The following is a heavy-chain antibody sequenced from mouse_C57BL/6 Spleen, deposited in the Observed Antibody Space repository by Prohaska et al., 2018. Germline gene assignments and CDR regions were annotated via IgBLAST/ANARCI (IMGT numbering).Heavy chain of an antibody. D-gene: IGHD2-1*01. CDR3: AREGGYGNYDY. V-gene: IGHV1-26*01. CDR2: INPNNGVT. Sequence: EVQLQQSGPELVKPGASVKISCKSSGYTFTDYYMNWVKQSHGKSLEWIGDINPNNGVTSYNQKLKGKATLTVDKSSSTAYMELRSLTSEDSAVYYCAREGGYGNYDYWGQGTTLTVSS. CDR1: GYTFTDYY. J-gene: IGHJ2*01.